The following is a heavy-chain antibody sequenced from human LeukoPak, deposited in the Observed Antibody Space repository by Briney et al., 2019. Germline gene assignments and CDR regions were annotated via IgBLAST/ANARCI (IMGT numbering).Heavy chain of an antibody. CDR2: INAGNGNT. CDR1: GYTFTSYA. V-gene: IGHV1-3*01. J-gene: IGHJ4*02. CDR3: ARSDGVGYCSSTSCYEFDY. D-gene: IGHD2-2*01. Sequence: ASVKVSCKASGYTFTSYAMHWVRQAPGQRLEWMGWINAGNGNTKYSQKFQGRVTITRDTSASTAYMELSSLRSEDTAVYYCARSDGVGYCSSTSCYEFDYWGQGTLVTVSS.